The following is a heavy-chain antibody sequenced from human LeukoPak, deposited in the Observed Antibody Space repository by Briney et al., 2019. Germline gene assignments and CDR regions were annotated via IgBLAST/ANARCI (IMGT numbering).Heavy chain of an antibody. CDR3: ARDYTAMVKLDY. CDR1: GFTFSSYA. CDR2: ISYDGSNK. J-gene: IGHJ4*02. Sequence: PGGSLRLSCAASGFTFSSYAMHWVRQAPGKGLEWVAVISYDGSNKYYADSVKGRFTISRDNSKNTLYLQMNSLRAEDTAVYYCARDYTAMVKLDYWGQGTLVTVSS. D-gene: IGHD5-18*01. V-gene: IGHV3-30-3*01.